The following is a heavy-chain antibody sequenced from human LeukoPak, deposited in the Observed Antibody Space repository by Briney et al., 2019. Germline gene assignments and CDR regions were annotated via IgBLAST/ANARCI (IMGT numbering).Heavy chain of an antibody. CDR2: INHSGST. J-gene: IGHJ6*03. CDR1: GGSFSGYY. CDR3: ARHAYDISTGRLYYYYYTGV. V-gene: IGHV4-34*01. D-gene: IGHD3-9*01. Sequence: SETLSLTCAVYGGSFSGYYWSWIRQPPGKGLEWIGEINHSGSTNYNPSLKSRVTISVDTSKNQFSLKLSSVTAADTAVYYCARHAYDISTGRLYYYYYTGVWGKGTTVT.